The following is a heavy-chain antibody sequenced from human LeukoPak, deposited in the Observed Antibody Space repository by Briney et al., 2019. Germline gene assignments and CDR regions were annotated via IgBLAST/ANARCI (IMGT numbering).Heavy chain of an antibody. D-gene: IGHD6-6*01. CDR1: GGSFSGYY. J-gene: IGHJ4*02. CDR2: INHSGST. V-gene: IGHV4-34*01. CDR3: ARPYSSSSTRDY. Sequence: SETLSLTCAVYGGSFSGYYWSWIRQPPGKGLEWIGEINHSGSTNYNPSLKSRVTISVDTSKNQFSLKLSSVTAADTAVYYCARPYSSSSTRDYWGQGTLVTVSS.